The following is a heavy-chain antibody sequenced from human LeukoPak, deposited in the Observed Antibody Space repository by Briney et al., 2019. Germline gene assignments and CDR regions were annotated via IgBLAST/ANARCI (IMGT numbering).Heavy chain of an antibody. CDR1: GGSISSDTTY. V-gene: IGHV4-39*01. CDR2: IYYTGSTGIT. CDR3: TRYSTVPRFFDI. J-gene: IGHJ3*02. Sequence: PSGTLSLTCTVSGGSISSDTTYWGWIRQPPGRGLEWIGSIYYTGSTGITYYSPSLKGRVTVSEDTSKNQFSLKLTSVTAADTAVYYCTRYSTVPRFFDIWGQGTMVTVSS. D-gene: IGHD4-17*01.